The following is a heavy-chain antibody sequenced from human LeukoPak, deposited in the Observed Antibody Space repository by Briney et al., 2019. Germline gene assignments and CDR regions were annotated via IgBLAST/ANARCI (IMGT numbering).Heavy chain of an antibody. CDR1: GFTFSNAW. J-gene: IGHJ6*04. D-gene: IGHD2-15*01. CDR2: IKSKTDGGTT. Sequence: PGGSLRLSCAASGFTFSNAWMSWVRQAPGKGLEWVGRIKSKTDGGTTDYAAPVKGRFTISRDDSKNTLYLQMNSLKTEDTAVYYCTTDLCSGGSCYPLSYYYGMDVWGKGTTVTVSS. V-gene: IGHV3-15*01. CDR3: TTDLCSGGSCYPLSYYYGMDV.